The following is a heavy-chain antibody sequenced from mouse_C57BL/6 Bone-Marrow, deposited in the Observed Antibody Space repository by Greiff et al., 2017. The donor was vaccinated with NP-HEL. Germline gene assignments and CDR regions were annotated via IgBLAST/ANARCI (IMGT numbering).Heavy chain of an antibody. CDR3: ARSYSNFAYYFDY. CDR2: INTNNGGT. Sequence: VYLQQSGPDLVKPGSSVKISCKASRYTFTDYSMNRLQQSLGKRLEWVGDINTNNGGTSYNQKFKGKATLTVDKSSSTAYMELRSLTSEDSAVYYCARSYSNFAYYFDYWGQGTTLTVSS. J-gene: IGHJ2*01. V-gene: IGHV1-26*01. D-gene: IGHD2-5*01. CDR1: RYTFTDYS.